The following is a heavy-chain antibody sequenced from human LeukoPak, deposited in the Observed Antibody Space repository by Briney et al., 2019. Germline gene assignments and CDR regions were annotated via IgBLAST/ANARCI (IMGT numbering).Heavy chain of an antibody. D-gene: IGHD6-13*01. J-gene: IGHJ4*02. Sequence: AGGSLRLSCAASGFTFSSYAMHWVRQAPGKGLEYVSAISSNGGSTYCANSVKGRFTISRDNSKNTLYLQMGSLRAEDMAVYYCASISRIAAAGTEFDYWGQGTLVTVSS. CDR1: GFTFSSYA. CDR3: ASISRIAAAGTEFDY. V-gene: IGHV3-64*01. CDR2: ISSNGGST.